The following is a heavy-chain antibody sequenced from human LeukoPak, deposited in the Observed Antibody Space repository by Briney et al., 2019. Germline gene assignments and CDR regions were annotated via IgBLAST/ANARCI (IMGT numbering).Heavy chain of an antibody. Sequence: GGSLRLSCAASGFSFSSYGMYWVRQPPGKGLEWVAFIRSDGTTKYYADSVKGRFTTSRDNAKNTLYLQMNSLRGEDTAVYYCAKDVYDGSGYHFDYWGQGTLVTVSS. V-gene: IGHV3-30*02. J-gene: IGHJ4*02. CDR1: GFSFSSYG. D-gene: IGHD3-22*01. CDR3: AKDVYDGSGYHFDY. CDR2: IRSDGTTK.